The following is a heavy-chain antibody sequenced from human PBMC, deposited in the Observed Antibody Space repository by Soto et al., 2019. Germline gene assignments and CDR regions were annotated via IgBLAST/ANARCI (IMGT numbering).Heavy chain of an antibody. CDR2: IYPGDSDT. J-gene: IGHJ4*02. Sequence: PGESLKISCKGSGYSFTSYWIGWVRQMPGKGLEWMGIIYPGDSDTRYSPSFQGQVTISADKSISTAYLQWSSLKASDTAMYYCARLWAPTYYYDSSGYPERFFDYWGQGTLVTVSP. V-gene: IGHV5-51*01. CDR1: GYSFTSYW. D-gene: IGHD3-22*01. CDR3: ARLWAPTYYYDSSGYPERFFDY.